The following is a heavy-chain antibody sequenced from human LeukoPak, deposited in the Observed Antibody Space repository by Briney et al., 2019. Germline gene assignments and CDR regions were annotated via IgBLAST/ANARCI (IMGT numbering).Heavy chain of an antibody. CDR2: INSDGSST. CDR1: GFTFSSYW. J-gene: IGHJ4*02. D-gene: IGHD3-9*01. Sequence: GGSLRLSCAASGFTFSSYWMHWVRQAPGKGLVWVSRINSDGSSTSYADSVKGRFTISRDNAKNTLYLQMNSLRAEDTAVYYCARGGYLDSHQYDYWGQGTLVTVSS. V-gene: IGHV3-74*01. CDR3: ARGGYLDSHQYDY.